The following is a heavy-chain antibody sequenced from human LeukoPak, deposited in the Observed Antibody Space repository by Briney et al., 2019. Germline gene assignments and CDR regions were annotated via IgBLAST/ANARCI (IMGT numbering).Heavy chain of an antibody. CDR2: MYHSGST. J-gene: IGHJ4*02. CDR3: ARVGIAAAGIE. CDR1: GGSISSSSYY. Sequence: SETLSLTCTVSGGSISSSSYYWGWIRQPPGKGLEWIGSMYHSGSTYYNASLKSRVTISVDTSKNQISLKLSSVTAADMAVYYCARVGIAAAGIEWGQGTLVTVSS. V-gene: IGHV4-39*07. D-gene: IGHD6-13*01.